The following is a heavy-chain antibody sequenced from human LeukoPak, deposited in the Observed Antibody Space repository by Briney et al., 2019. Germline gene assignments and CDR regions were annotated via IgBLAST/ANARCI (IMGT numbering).Heavy chain of an antibody. CDR2: IYNGRTT. CDR3: ARDEANSGYPDY. Sequence: PLESPSLSCTVSRGSLRVDYRRAICEPARERLGWVGRIYNGRTTYYNPSLKSRITMSLDTSKNQLSLKLSSVTAADTAVYYCARDEANSGYPDYWGQGTLVTVSA. CDR1: RGSLRVDY. J-gene: IGHJ4*02. D-gene: IGHD3-22*01. V-gene: IGHV4-4*07.